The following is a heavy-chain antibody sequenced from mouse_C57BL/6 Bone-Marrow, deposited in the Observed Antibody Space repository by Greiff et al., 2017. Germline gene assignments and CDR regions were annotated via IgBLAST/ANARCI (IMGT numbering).Heavy chain of an antibody. J-gene: IGHJ1*03. V-gene: IGHV14-4*01. CDR1: GFNIKDDY. D-gene: IGHD2-4*01. Sequence: VQLQQSGAELVRPGASVKLSCTASGFNIKDDYMHWVKQRPEQGLEWIGWIDPENGDTEYASKFQGKATITADTSSNTAYLQLSSLTSEDTAVYYCTTAMTTGVYWYFDVWGTGTTVTVSS. CDR3: TTAMTTGVYWYFDV. CDR2: IDPENGDT.